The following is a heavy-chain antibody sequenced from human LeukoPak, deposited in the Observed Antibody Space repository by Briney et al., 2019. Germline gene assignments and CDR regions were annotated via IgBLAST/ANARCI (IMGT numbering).Heavy chain of an antibody. CDR2: ISYDGSNK. CDR3: AKDASLGYWNDAFDI. CDR1: GFTFSSYG. Sequence: GGSLRLSCAASGFTFSSYGMHWVRQAPGKGLEWVAVISYDGSNKYYADSVKGRFTISRDNSKNTLYLQMNSLRAEDTAVYYCAKDASLGYWNDAFDIWGQGTMVTVSS. J-gene: IGHJ3*02. D-gene: IGHD3-22*01. V-gene: IGHV3-30*18.